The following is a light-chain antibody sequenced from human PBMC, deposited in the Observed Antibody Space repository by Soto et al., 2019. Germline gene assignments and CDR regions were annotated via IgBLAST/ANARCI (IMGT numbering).Light chain of an antibody. CDR1: HSVSSD. CDR3: QQYNNWPPT. CDR2: GAS. Sequence: EIVMTQSPATLSVSPVERATLSCRASHSVSSDLAWYQQKPGQAPRLLIYGASTRAIGIPARFSGSGSGTEFTLTISSLQSEDFAVYYCQQYNNWPPTFGQGTRLEIK. J-gene: IGKJ5*01. V-gene: IGKV3-15*01.